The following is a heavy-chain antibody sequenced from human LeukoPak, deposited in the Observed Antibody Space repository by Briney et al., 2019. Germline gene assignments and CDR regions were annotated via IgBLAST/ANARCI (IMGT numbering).Heavy chain of an antibody. CDR1: GGSIDSYY. V-gene: IGHV4-59*01. Sequence: NPSETLSLTCTISGGSIDSYYWSWIRQPPGKGLEWIGYISYSGSTNYNPSLKSRVTISLDTSKNQFSLKVTSVTAADTAVYYCARDRGYSLDTPYRYFDYGAQGPLVTVSS. CDR2: ISYSGST. D-gene: IGHD5-18*01. J-gene: IGHJ4*02. CDR3: ARDRGYSLDTPYRYFDY.